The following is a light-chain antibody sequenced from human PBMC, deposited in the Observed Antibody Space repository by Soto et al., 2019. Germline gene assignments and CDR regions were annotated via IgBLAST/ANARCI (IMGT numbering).Light chain of an antibody. V-gene: IGKV3-11*01. CDR2: DAS. J-gene: IGKJ4*01. CDR1: QSVGTY. Sequence: ELVLTQSPATLSLAPGERATLSCRASQSVGTYLAWYQQKPGQAPRLLIYDASNRATSIPARFSGSGSGTHFTLTISGREREDFAVYYGQQRTNWPPLTFDGGTKVEIK. CDR3: QQRTNWPPLT.